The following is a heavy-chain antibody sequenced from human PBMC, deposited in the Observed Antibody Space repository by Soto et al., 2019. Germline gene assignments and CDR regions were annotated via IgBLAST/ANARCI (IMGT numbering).Heavy chain of an antibody. CDR3: AKDVAADTVYYFDY. CDR1: GFTFDDYA. D-gene: IGHD2-15*01. J-gene: IGHJ4*02. V-gene: IGHV3-9*01. CDR2: ISWNSGSI. Sequence: EVQLVESGGGLVQPGRSLRLSCAASGFTFDDYAMHWFRQAPGKGLEWVSGISWNSGSIGYADSVKGRFTISRDNAKNSRYLQMNSLRAEDTALDYCAKDVAADTVYYFDYWVQGTLVTVSS.